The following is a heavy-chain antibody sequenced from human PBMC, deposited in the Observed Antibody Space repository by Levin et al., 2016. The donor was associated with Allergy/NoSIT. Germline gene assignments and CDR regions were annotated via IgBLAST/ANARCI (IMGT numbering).Heavy chain of an antibody. CDR3: ARRRRRSGYEYSFDY. V-gene: IGHV4-59*08. J-gene: IGHJ4*02. D-gene: IGHD3-3*01. CDR2: IFSSGST. Sequence: SETLSLTCTVSGGSITNYYWSWIRQPPGKGLEWIGYIFSSGSTDSNPALNSRVTISVDTSRNQLSLKMTSVTAADTAVYYCARRRRRSGYEYSFDYWGQGTLVTVSS. CDR1: GGSITNYY.